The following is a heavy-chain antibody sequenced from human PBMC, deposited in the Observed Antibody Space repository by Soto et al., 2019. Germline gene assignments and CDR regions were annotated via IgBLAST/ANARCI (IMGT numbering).Heavy chain of an antibody. CDR3: ARGPGGPGAPGDY. D-gene: IGHD2-15*01. V-gene: IGHV1-3*01. Sequence: QVQLVQSGAEVKKPGASVKVSCKASGYTFTSYAMHWVRQAPGQRLEWMGWINAGNGNTKYSQKFQGRVTITRDTSSSTAYMELSSLRFEDTAVYYCARGPGGPGAPGDYWGQGTLVTVSP. CDR1: GYTFTSYA. J-gene: IGHJ4*02. CDR2: INAGNGNT.